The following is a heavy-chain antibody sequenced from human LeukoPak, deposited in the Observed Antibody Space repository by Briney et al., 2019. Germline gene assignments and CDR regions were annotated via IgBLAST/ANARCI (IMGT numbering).Heavy chain of an antibody. Sequence: SETLSLTCAVYGVSFSGYYWSWLRQPPGKGLEWIGEINHSGSTNYNPSLKSRVTISVDTSKNQFSLKLSSVTAADTAVYYCARGHRITIVRGVRYFDYWGQGTLVTVSS. CDR2: INHSGST. CDR1: GVSFSGYY. J-gene: IGHJ4*02. CDR3: ARGHRITIVRGVRYFDY. D-gene: IGHD3-10*01. V-gene: IGHV4-34*01.